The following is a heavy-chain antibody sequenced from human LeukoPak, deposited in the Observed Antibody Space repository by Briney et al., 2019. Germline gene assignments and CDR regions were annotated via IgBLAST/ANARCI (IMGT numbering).Heavy chain of an antibody. CDR1: GYTFTSYG. D-gene: IGHD3-3*01. V-gene: IGHV1-2*02. CDR2: INPNSGGT. J-gene: IGHJ5*02. CDR3: ARDSSPYYDFWSGANWFDP. Sequence: WASVTVSCKASGYTFTSYGISWVRQAPGQGLEWMGWINPNSGGTNYAQKFQGRVTMTRDTSISTAYMELSRLRSDDAAVYYCARDSSPYYDFWSGANWFDPWGQGTLVTVSS.